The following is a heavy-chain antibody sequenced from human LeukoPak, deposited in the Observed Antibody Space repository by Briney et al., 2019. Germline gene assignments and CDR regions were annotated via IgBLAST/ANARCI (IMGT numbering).Heavy chain of an antibody. CDR1: GGSIHSY. CDR2: ISGSGTI. CDR3: AREVVAAPGTVDY. J-gene: IGHJ4*02. D-gene: IGHD6-13*01. Sequence: SETLSLTCTVSGGSIHSYWSWIRQPAGKGLEWIGRISGSGTITYNPALQSRLTISIDTSKNQFSLKLMSVTAADTAVYYCAREVVAAPGTVDYWGQGTLVTVSS. V-gene: IGHV4-4*07.